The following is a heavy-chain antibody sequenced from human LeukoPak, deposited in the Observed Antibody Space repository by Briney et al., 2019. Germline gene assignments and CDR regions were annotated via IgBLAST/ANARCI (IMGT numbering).Heavy chain of an antibody. V-gene: IGHV3-30-3*01. D-gene: IGHD4-17*01. J-gene: IGHJ4*02. CDR2: ISYDGSNK. CDR3: ARDLTTVTMPVDY. Sequence: GGSLRLSCAASGFTFSSYAMHWVRQAPGKGLEWVAVISYDGSNKYYADSVKGRFTISKDNSKNTLYLQMNSLRAEDTAVYYCARDLTTVTMPVDYWGQGTLVTVSS. CDR1: GFTFSSYA.